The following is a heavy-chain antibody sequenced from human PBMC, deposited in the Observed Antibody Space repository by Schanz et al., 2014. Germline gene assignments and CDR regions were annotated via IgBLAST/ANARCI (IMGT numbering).Heavy chain of an antibody. J-gene: IGHJ4*02. Sequence: QVQLVQSGAEVKKPGSSVKVSCKASGGTFSSSTLTWVRQATGQGLEWMGWMNPTTGNRGYAQRFQGRVTMTRNTSITTAYLELSSLRSGDTAVYYCTKGRTFGRWGQGTLVTVSS. D-gene: IGHD3-16*01. V-gene: IGHV1-8*01. CDR2: MNPTTGNR. CDR1: GGTFSSST. CDR3: TKGRTFGR.